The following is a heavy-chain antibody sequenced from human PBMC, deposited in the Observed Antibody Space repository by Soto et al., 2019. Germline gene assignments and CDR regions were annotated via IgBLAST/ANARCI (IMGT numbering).Heavy chain of an antibody. D-gene: IGHD4-17*01. V-gene: IGHV1-69*04. CDR3: ARETTVTTDNYYYVYVDV. J-gene: IGHJ6*03. CDR1: GGTFSSYT. Sequence: ASVKVSCKASGGTFSSYTISWVRQAPGQGLEWMGRIIPILGIANYAQKFQGRVTITADKSTSTAYMELSSLRSEDTAVYYGARETTVTTDNYYYVYVDVWGKGTTVTVSS. CDR2: IIPILGIA.